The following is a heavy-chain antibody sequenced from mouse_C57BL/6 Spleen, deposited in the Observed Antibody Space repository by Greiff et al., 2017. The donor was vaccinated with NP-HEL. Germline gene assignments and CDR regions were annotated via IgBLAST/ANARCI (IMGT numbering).Heavy chain of an antibody. V-gene: IGHV1-62-3*01. Sequence: QVQLQQPGAELVKPGASVKLSCKASGYTFTSYWMHWVKQRPGRGLEWIGRIYPGDGDTNYNGKFKGKATLTADKSSSTAYMQLSSLTSEDSAVYFCARRSSYDYAMDYWGQGTSVTVSS. D-gene: IGHD1-1*01. J-gene: IGHJ4*01. CDR1: GYTFTSYW. CDR2: IYPGDGDT. CDR3: ARRSSYDYAMDY.